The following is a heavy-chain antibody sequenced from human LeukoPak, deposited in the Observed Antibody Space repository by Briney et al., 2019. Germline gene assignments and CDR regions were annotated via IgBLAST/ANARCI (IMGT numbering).Heavy chain of an antibody. CDR2: IWYDGSNK. J-gene: IGHJ4*02. D-gene: IGHD3-3*01. CDR1: GFTFSSYG. CDR3: ARGITIFGVVTRPDY. Sequence: GGSLRLSCAASGFTFSSYGMHWVRQAPGKGLEWVAVIWYDGSNKYYADSVKGRFTISRDNSKNTLYLQMNSLRAEDTAVYSCARGITIFGVVTRPDYWGQGTLVTVSS. V-gene: IGHV3-33*08.